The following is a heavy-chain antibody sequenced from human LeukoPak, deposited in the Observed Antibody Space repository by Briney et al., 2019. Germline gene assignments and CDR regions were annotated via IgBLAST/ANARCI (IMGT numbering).Heavy chain of an antibody. CDR1: GYTFTGYY. V-gene: IGHV1-2*02. Sequence: ASVKASCKASGYTFTGYYMHWVRQAPGQGLEWMGWINPNSGGTNYAQKFQGRVTMTRDTSISTAYMELSRLRSDDTAVYYCARDGAAADSVYFDYWGQGTLVTVSS. J-gene: IGHJ4*02. CDR2: INPNSGGT. CDR3: ARDGAAADSVYFDY. D-gene: IGHD6-13*01.